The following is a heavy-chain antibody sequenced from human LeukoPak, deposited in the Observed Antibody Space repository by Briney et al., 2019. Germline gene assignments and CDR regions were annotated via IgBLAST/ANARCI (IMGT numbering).Heavy chain of an antibody. V-gene: IGHV3-49*04. Sequence: PGGSLRLSCAASGFTFSSYAMHWVRQAPGKGLEWVGFIRSKAYGGTTEYAASVKGRFTISRDDSKSIAYLQMNSLKTEDTAVYYCTRDDNVWGSYSDWGQGTLVTVSS. J-gene: IGHJ4*02. CDR2: IRSKAYGGTT. D-gene: IGHD3-16*01. CDR1: GFTFSSYA. CDR3: TRDDNVWGSYSD.